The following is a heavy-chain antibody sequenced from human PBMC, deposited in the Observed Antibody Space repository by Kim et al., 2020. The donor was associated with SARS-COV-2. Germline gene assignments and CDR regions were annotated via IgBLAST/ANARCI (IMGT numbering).Heavy chain of an antibody. CDR3: ARDLRAAPGASTNYYYMDV. J-gene: IGHJ6*03. CDR1: GFTFSSYA. D-gene: IGHD5-12*01. V-gene: IGHV3-23*01. Sequence: GGSLRLSCAASGFTFSSYAMSWVRQAPGKGLEWVSAISGSGGSTYYADSVKGRFTISRDNSKNTLYLQMNSLRAEDTAVYYCARDLRAAPGASTNYYYMDVWGKGTTVTVSS. CDR2: ISGSGGST.